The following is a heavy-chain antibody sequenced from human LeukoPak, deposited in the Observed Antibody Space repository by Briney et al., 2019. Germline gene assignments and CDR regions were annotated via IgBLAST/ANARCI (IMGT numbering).Heavy chain of an antibody. CDR3: ATTSATSYPYYFDF. CDR1: GYTFTGYY. D-gene: IGHD2-2*01. J-gene: IGHJ4*02. Sequence: GASVKVSCKASGYTFTGYYMHWVRQAPGQGLEWMGIINPSGGSTSYAQKFQGRVTMTRDTSTSTVYMELSSLRSENTAVCYCATTSATSYPYYFDFWGQGTLVTVSS. V-gene: IGHV1-46*01. CDR2: INPSGGST.